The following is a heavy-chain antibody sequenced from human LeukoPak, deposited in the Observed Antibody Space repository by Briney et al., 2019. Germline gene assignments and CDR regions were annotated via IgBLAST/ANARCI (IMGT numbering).Heavy chain of an antibody. CDR1: GGSFSGYY. CDR3: ARVRPKLFLGYCSSTSCYPGPYTANWLDP. Sequence: SETLSLTCAVYGGSFSGYYWSWIRQPPGKGLEWIGEINHSGSTNYNPSLKSRVTISVDTSKNQFSLKLSSVTAADTAEYYCARVRPKLFLGYCSSTSCYPGPYTANWLDPWGQGTLVTVSS. D-gene: IGHD2-2*01. CDR2: INHSGST. J-gene: IGHJ5*02. V-gene: IGHV4-34*01.